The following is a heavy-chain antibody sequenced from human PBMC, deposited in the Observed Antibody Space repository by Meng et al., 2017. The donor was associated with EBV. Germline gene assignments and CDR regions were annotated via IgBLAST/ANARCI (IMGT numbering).Heavy chain of an antibody. CDR1: GFSLSTSGVG. Sequence: LKASRPGLVNPTQTLTLTCTFSGFSLSTSGVGVGWIRQPPGKALEWLALIYWDDDKRYSPSLKSRLTITKDTSKNQVVLTMTNMDPVDTATYYCAHRRDEYSSSWYGWFDPWGQGTLVTVSS. J-gene: IGHJ5*02. V-gene: IGHV2-5*02. CDR3: AHRRDEYSSSWYGWFDP. D-gene: IGHD6-13*01. CDR2: IYWDDDK.